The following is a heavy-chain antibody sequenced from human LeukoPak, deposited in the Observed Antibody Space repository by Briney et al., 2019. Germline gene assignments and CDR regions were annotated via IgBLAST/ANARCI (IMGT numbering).Heavy chain of an antibody. Sequence: PGGSLRLSCAASGFTFSSYWMHWLRQTPGKGLEWVSAISGSGGSTYYADSVKGRFTISRDSSKNTLFLQMNRLRPEDAAVYYCAKAPVTTCRGAYCYPFDYWGQGTLVTVSS. V-gene: IGHV3-23*01. CDR1: GFTFSSYW. J-gene: IGHJ4*02. D-gene: IGHD2-21*01. CDR2: ISGSGGST. CDR3: AKAPVTTCRGAYCYPFDY.